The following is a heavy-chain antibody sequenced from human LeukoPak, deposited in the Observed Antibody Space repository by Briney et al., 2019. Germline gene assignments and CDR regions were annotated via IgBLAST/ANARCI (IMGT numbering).Heavy chain of an antibody. D-gene: IGHD1-14*01. Sequence: ASVKVSCKVSGYTLTELSIYWVRQAPGEGLEWMGGFDAEDGETIYAQKFQGRVTMTEDTSTDTAYMELSNLRSEDTAVYYCAREVRYYYDYWGQGTLVTVSS. J-gene: IGHJ4*02. CDR3: AREVRYYYDY. CDR1: GYTLTELS. V-gene: IGHV1-24*01. CDR2: FDAEDGET.